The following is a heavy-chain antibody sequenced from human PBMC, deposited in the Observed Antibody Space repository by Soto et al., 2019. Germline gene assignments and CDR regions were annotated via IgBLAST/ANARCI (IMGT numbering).Heavy chain of an antibody. D-gene: IGHD6-19*01. CDR2: IIPIFRST. CDR3: ATVLRPPYRSGWRTLYWYFDR. V-gene: IGHV1-69*06. CDR1: GGTFNSYA. J-gene: IGHJ2*01. Sequence: QVQLVQSGAEVKKPGSSVKVSCKASGGTFNSYAITWVRQAPGHGLEWMGGIIPIFRSTNYAQKFQGRVTITENRCTSPADMELCSLRSDDPAVHSCATVLRPPYRSGWRTLYWYFDRWARGQLV.